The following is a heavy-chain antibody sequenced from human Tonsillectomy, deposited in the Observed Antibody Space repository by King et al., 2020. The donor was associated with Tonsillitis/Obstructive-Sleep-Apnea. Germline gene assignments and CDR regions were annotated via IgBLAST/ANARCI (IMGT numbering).Heavy chain of an antibody. CDR1: GGSFSGFY. CDR2: IDHSGST. Sequence: VQLQQWGAGLLKPSETLSLTCAVSGGSFSGFYWSWIRQPPGKGLEWIGEIDHSGSTNYKSSLKSRVTISLDTSKNQFSLKVNSVTAADTAVYYCAREGSQNCFDIWGQGTMVTVSS. CDR3: AREGSQNCFDI. J-gene: IGHJ3*02. V-gene: IGHV4-34*01.